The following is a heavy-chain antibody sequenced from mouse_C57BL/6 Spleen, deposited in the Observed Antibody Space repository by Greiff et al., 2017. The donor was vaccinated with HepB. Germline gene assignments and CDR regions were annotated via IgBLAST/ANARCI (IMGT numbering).Heavy chain of an antibody. CDR1: GFTFSSYG. D-gene: IGHD2-3*01. CDR3: TSLYDDLCYFDD. CDR2: ISSGGSYT. Sequence: EVQRVESGGDLVKPGGSLKLSCAASGFTFSSYGMSWVRQTPDKRLEWVATISSGGSYTYYPDSVKGRFTISRDNAKNTLYLQMSRLKSEDTAMYYCTSLYDDLCYFDDWGKGTTLTVSS. J-gene: IGHJ2*01. V-gene: IGHV5-6*01.